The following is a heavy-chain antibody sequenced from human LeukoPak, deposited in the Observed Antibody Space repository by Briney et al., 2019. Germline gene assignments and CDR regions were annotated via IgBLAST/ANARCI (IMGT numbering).Heavy chain of an antibody. J-gene: IGHJ4*02. CDR2: ISGSGDST. V-gene: IGHV3-23*01. D-gene: IGHD6-19*01. CDR1: GFTFSSYA. Sequence: PGGSLRLSCAASGFTFSSYAMSWVRQAPGKGLEWVSAISGSGDSTYYADSVQGPFTISRDNFKNTLYLQMNSLRAEDTAVYYCAKDKSQWLVGTLGYWGQGTLVTVSS. CDR3: AKDKSQWLVGTLGY.